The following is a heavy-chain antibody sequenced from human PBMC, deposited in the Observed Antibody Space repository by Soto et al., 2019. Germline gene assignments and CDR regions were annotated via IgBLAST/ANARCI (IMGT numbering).Heavy chain of an antibody. CDR3: ATSLKYGSGNYYYNRCDP. CDR2: INHNGST. D-gene: IGHD3-10*01. CDR1: GGSFSGYY. J-gene: IGHJ5*02. Sequence: KTSETLCLTCAVYGGSFSGYYWSWIRQPPGKGQEWIGEINHNGSTNYNPSLKSRLTISVDTSNSPFSLKLTSVTAADTAVYYCATSLKYGSGNYYYNRCDPWGRGTAVT. V-gene: IGHV4-34*01.